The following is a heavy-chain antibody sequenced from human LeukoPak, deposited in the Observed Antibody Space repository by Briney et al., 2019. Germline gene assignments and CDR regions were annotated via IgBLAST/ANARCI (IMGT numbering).Heavy chain of an antibody. CDR1: GFTFSSYE. J-gene: IGHJ3*02. V-gene: IGHV3-48*03. CDR3: AKDPRRVRANAFDI. Sequence: GSLRLSCAASGFTFSSYEMNWVRQAPGKGLEWVSYISSSGSTIYYADSVKGRFTISRDNAKNSLYLQMNSLRAEDTAVYYCAKDPRRVRANAFDIWSQGTMVTVSS. D-gene: IGHD3-10*01. CDR2: ISSSGSTI.